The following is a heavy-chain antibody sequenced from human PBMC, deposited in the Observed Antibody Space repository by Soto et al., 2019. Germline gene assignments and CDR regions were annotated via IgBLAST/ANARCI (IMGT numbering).Heavy chain of an antibody. CDR1: GFTFSSYE. CDR2: ISSSGSTI. D-gene: IGHD6-13*01. Sequence: PGGSLRLSCAASGFTFSSYEMNWVRQAPGKGLEWVSYISSSGSTIYYADSVKGRFTISRDNAKNSLYLQMNSLRAEDTAVYYCARGSSSWPTDDYWGQGTPVTVSS. CDR3: ARGSSSWPTDDY. V-gene: IGHV3-48*03. J-gene: IGHJ4*02.